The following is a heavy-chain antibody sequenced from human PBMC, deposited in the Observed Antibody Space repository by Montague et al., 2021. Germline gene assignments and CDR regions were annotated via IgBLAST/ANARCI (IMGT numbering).Heavy chain of an antibody. CDR3: ARKYQPDDAFDI. J-gene: IGHJ3*02. D-gene: IGHD2-2*01. V-gene: IGHV1-18*01. Sequence: SVKVSCKASGYSFTSYGITWLRQAPGQGLEWMGWISGYKGNTNYAQKLQDRVTMTTDTSTSTAYMELRSLRSDDTAVYFCARKYQPDDAFDIWGQGTMVTVSS. CDR1: GYSFTSYG. CDR2: ISGYKGNT.